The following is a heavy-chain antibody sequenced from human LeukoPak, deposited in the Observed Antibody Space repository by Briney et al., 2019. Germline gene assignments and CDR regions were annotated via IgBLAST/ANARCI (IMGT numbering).Heavy chain of an antibody. CDR1: GGSISSGGYY. V-gene: IGHV4-61*02. Sequence: SQTLSLTCTVSGGSISSGGYYWSWIRQPAGKGLEWIGRIYTSGSTNYNPSLKSRVTISVDTSKNQFSLKLSSVTAADTAVYYCARGGDQGGDYFDYWGQGTLVTVSS. J-gene: IGHJ4*02. CDR3: ARGGDQGGDYFDY. D-gene: IGHD3-10*01. CDR2: IYTSGST.